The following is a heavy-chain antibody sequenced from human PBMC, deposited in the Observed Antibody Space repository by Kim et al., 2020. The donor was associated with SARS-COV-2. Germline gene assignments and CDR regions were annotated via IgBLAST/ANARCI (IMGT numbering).Heavy chain of an antibody. CDR2: INLRSGWYN. Sequence: SQTLSLTCAISGDSVSSSSAAWTWIRQSPSRGLEWLGRINLRSGWYNEYALSLKSRISINPDTPRNQFSLQLNSVTPEDTAVYFCARERAYTRGWYDYWGQGVLVTVSS. CDR3: ARERAYTRGWYDY. J-gene: IGHJ4*02. V-gene: IGHV6-1*01. CDR1: GDSVSSSSAA. D-gene: IGHD6-19*01.